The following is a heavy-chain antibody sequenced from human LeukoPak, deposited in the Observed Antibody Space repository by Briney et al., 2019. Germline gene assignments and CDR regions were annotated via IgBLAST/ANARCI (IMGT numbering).Heavy chain of an antibody. CDR1: GFIFTNYE. CDR3: ARGSGIRNNYGMDV. CDR2: ISTGGTIR. Sequence: GGSLRLSCVASGFIFTNYEMNWVRQPPGKGLEWLSYISTGGTIRYHADSVEGRLTISRDNAKKSIYLQMNSLRAEDTATYFCARGSGIRNNYGMDVWGKGTTVIVSS. J-gene: IGHJ6*04. D-gene: IGHD3-10*01. V-gene: IGHV3-48*03.